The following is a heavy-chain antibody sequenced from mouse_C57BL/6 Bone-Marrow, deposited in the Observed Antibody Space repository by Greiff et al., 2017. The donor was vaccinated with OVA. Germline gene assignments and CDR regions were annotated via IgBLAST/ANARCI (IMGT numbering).Heavy chain of an antibody. D-gene: IGHD1-1*01. CDR2: IGPGSGST. CDR1: GYTFTDYY. CDR3: ARKGGHYGSSHWYFDV. Sequence: QVQLKQSGAELVKPGASVKISCKASGYTFTDYYINWVKQRPGQGLEWIGKIGPGSGSTYYNEKFKGKATLTADKSSSTAYMQLSSLTSEDSAVYFCARKGGHYGSSHWYFDVWGTGTTVTVSS. J-gene: IGHJ1*03. V-gene: IGHV1-77*01.